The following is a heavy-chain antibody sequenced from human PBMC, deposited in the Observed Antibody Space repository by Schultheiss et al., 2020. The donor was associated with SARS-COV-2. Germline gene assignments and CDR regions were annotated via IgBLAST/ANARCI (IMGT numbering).Heavy chain of an antibody. CDR3: AKDLVIVEYYFDY. J-gene: IGHJ4*02. V-gene: IGHV3-21*04. D-gene: IGHD3-22*01. Sequence: GGSLRLSCAASGFTFSSYSMNWVRQAPGKGLEWVSSISSSSSYIYYADSVKGRFTISRDNSKNTLYLQMNSLRAEDTAVYYCAKDLVIVEYYFDYWGQGTLVTVSS. CDR1: GFTFSSYS. CDR2: ISSSSSYI.